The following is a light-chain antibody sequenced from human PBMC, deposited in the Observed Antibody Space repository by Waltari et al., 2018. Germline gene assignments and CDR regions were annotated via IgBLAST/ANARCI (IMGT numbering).Light chain of an antibody. V-gene: IGKV1-5*03. CDR2: TAS. CDR1: QTINNW. Sequence: IQMTQSPSTLSASVGDRVTITCRASQTINNWLAWYQQKPGKAPKLLIFTASSLQSGVPSRFSGSGSGTEFTLTISSLQPDDFATYYCQQYNTNPRTFGQGTKVEI. CDR3: QQYNTNPRT. J-gene: IGKJ1*01.